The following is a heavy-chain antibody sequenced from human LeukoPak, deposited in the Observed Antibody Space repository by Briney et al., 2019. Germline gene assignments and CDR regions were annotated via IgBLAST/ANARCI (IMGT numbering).Heavy chain of an antibody. CDR1: GFIFGNYW. D-gene: IGHD1-1*01. V-gene: IGHV3-7*03. CDR3: AKPVDGASVQRYFQH. CDR2: IKQDRSET. J-gene: IGHJ1*01. Sequence: GGSLRLSCAASGFIFGNYWMTWVRQAPGKGLEWVANIKQDRSETYYVDSVSGRFTISRDNSKNTLFLQMNSLRAEDTAIYYCAKPVDGASVQRYFQHWGQGTLVTVSS.